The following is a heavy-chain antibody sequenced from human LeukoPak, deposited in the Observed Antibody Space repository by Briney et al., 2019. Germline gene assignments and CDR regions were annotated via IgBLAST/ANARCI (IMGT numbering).Heavy chain of an antibody. J-gene: IGHJ3*02. CDR3: AKDLNSSGWPNAFDI. CDR2: ISGSGGST. D-gene: IGHD6-19*01. Sequence: GGSLRLSCAASGFTFSSYSMSWVRQAPGKGLEWVSAISGSGGSTYYADSVKGRFTISRDNSKNTLYLQMNSLRAEDTAVYYCAKDLNSSGWPNAFDIWGQGTMVTVSS. V-gene: IGHV3-23*01. CDR1: GFTFSSYS.